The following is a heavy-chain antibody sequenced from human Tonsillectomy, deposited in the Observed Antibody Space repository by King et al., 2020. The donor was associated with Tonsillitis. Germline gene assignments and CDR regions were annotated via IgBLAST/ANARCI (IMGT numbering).Heavy chain of an antibody. CDR3: ARWMNCSDISGYSLFDF. CDR2: IYYTGST. D-gene: IGHD3-22*01. Sequence: QLQESGPGLVKPSETLSLTCTVSGGSISSSGYYWGWLRQPPGKGLEWIVSIYYTGSTYYNPSLKSRVTISVDTSKNQFSLKLSSVNAADTAVYFCARWMNCSDISGYSLFDFWGQGTLVTVSS. CDR1: GGSISSSGYY. V-gene: IGHV4-39*07. J-gene: IGHJ4*02.